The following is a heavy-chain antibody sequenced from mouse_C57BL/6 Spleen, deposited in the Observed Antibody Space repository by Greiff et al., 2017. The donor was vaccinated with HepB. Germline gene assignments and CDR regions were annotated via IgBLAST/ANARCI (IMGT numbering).Heavy chain of an antibody. CDR2: ISYDGSN. D-gene: IGHD2-12*01. Sequence: EVKLVESGPGLVKPSQSLSLTCSVTGYSITSGYYWNWIRQFPGNKLEWMGYISYDGSNNYNPSLKNRISITRDTSKNQFFLKLNSVTTEDTATYYCARGYYRGWYFDVWGTGTTVTVSS. CDR1: GYSITSGYY. V-gene: IGHV3-6*01. CDR3: ARGYYRGWYFDV. J-gene: IGHJ1*03.